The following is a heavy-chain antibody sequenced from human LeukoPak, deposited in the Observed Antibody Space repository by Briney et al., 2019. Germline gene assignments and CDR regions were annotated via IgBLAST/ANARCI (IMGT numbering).Heavy chain of an antibody. D-gene: IGHD2/OR15-2a*01. Sequence: GGSLRLSCAASGFTVSSSHMTWVRQTPGKGLVWVSVTYSGGNTVYADSVKGRFTISRDNSRNTLYLQMSSLRVEDTAIYYCARGRDYFPIDYWGQGTFVIVSS. V-gene: IGHV3-53*01. J-gene: IGHJ4*02. CDR1: GFTVSSSH. CDR2: TYSGGNT. CDR3: ARGRDYFPIDY.